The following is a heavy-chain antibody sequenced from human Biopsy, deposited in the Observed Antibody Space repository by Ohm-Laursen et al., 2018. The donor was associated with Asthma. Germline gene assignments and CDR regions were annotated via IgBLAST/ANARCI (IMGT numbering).Heavy chain of an antibody. J-gene: IGHJ4*02. CDR3: AREGVAGTHIED. CDR2: ISYDGSSI. CDR1: RFTYE. V-gene: IGHV3-30-3*01. D-gene: IGHD6-19*01. Sequence: SLRLSCAASRFTYEMHWVRQAPGKGLEWVAVISYDGSSIYYADSVKGRFTIPRDNSKNTLSLQMNSLTAEDTAVYYCAREGVAGTHIEDWGQGTLVTVSS.